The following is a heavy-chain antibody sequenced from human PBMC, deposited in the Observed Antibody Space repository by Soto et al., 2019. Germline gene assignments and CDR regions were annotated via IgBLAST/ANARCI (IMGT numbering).Heavy chain of an antibody. Sequence: EVQLVESGGGLVQPGGSLRLSCAASGFTFSSYAMHWARQATGKGLEWVSAIGTAGDTYYPGSVKGRFTISRENAKNSLYLQMNSLRAGDTAVYYCARGSDYVGYYYGMDVWGQGTTVTVSS. CDR3: ARGSDYVGYYYGMDV. V-gene: IGHV3-13*04. CDR1: GFTFSSYA. J-gene: IGHJ6*02. CDR2: IGTAGDT. D-gene: IGHD4-17*01.